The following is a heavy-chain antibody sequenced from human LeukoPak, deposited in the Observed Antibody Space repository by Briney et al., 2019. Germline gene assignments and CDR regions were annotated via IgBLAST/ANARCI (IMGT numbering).Heavy chain of an antibody. Sequence: GGSLTLSCAASGFTFSSYWMSWVRQAPGKGLEWVANIKQDGSEKYYVDSVKGRFTISRDNAKNSLYLQMNSLRAEDTAVYYCARGNDILTGYPHGFYYWGQGTLVTVSS. J-gene: IGHJ4*02. V-gene: IGHV3-7*03. CDR2: IKQDGSEK. CDR3: ARGNDILTGYPHGFYY. D-gene: IGHD3-9*01. CDR1: GFTFSSYW.